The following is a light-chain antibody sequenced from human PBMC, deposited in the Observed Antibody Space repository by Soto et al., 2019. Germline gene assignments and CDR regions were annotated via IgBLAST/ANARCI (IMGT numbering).Light chain of an antibody. CDR1: QSVRTN. V-gene: IGKV3-15*01. J-gene: IGKJ1*01. CDR3: QQYINWPSWT. CDR2: GAS. Sequence: EIVMTQSPGTLSVSPGERATLSCRASQSVRTNLAWYQQKPGQAPRLLIYGASTRATGIPARFSGGGSGTEFTLTINSLQSEDFAVYYCQQYINWPSWTFGQGTKV.